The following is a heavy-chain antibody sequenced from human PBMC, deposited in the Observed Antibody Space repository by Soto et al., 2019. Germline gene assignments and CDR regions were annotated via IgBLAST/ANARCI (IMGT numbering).Heavy chain of an antibody. CDR3: ARGGAVADDAFDI. J-gene: IGHJ3*02. D-gene: IGHD6-19*01. Sequence: VQLVESGGGLVQPGGSLRLSCAASGFTFSSYDMHWVRQATGKGLEWVSAIGTAGDTYYPGSVKGRFTISRENAKNSLYLQMNSLRAGDTAVYYCARGGAVADDAFDIWGQGTMVTVSS. CDR1: GFTFSSYD. CDR2: IGTAGDT. V-gene: IGHV3-13*01.